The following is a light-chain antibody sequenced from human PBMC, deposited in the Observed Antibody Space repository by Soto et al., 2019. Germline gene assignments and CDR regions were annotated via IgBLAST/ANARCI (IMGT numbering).Light chain of an antibody. CDR1: QSVSSSY. CDR2: GAS. V-gene: IGKV3-20*01. CDR3: QQYGSSPQT. J-gene: IGKJ1*01. Sequence: EIVLTQSPGTLSLSQGERATLSCRASQSVSSSYLAWYQQKPGQAPRLLIHGASSKATGIQDRFSGSGSGTDFSLTISRREPEDFTVYYCQQYGSSPQTFGQGTKVEL.